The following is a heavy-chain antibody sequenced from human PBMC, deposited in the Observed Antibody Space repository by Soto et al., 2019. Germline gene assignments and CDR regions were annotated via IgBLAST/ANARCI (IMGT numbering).Heavy chain of an antibody. CDR1: GDSVTSNVW. CDR3: ARDAAVPGESDRFDS. J-gene: IGHJ4*02. Sequence: PSETLSLTCAVSGDSVTSNVWWSWVRQPPGKGLEWIGEAYHNGLTDCNASLTSRVTMSVDTSKNEFSLKLTSLTAADTAIYYCARDAAVPGESDRFDSWGQGTLVTVSS. CDR2: AYHNGLT. D-gene: IGHD6-19*01. V-gene: IGHV4-4*02.